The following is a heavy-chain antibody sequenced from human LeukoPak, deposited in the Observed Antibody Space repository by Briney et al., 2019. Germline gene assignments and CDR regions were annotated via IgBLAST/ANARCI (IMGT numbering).Heavy chain of an antibody. J-gene: IGHJ4*02. CDR2: ISGSGGVT. Sequence: GGSLRLSCAASGFTFSSYAMSWVRQAPGNGLEWVSAISGSGGVTYYADSVKGRFTISRENSKNTLYLQMNSLRDEDTAVYSCAKSSFYGSGSYSENFDYWGQGTLVTVSS. D-gene: IGHD3-10*01. CDR3: AKSSFYGSGSYSENFDY. V-gene: IGHV3-23*01. CDR1: GFTFSSYA.